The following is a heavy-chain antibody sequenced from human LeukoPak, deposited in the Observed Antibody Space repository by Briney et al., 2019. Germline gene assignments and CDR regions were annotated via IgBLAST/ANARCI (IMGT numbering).Heavy chain of an antibody. Sequence: PGGSLRLSCAGSGFTFSSYAMSWVRQAPGRGLEWVSVISGSGANTYYADSVKGRFTISRDNSKNTVYLQMNSLRVEDTALYYCAKDREGWWELLPLYTFDYWGQGTLVTVSS. CDR3: AKDREGWWELLPLYTFDY. D-gene: IGHD1-26*01. V-gene: IGHV3-23*01. CDR1: GFTFSSYA. CDR2: ISGSGANT. J-gene: IGHJ4*02.